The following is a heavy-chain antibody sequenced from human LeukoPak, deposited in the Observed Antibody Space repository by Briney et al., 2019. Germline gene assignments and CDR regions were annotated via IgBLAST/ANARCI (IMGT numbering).Heavy chain of an antibody. D-gene: IGHD3-10*02. V-gene: IGHV3-23*01. J-gene: IGHJ6*04. CDR1: GFTFSIYA. CDR2: ISGNGGST. Sequence: GGSLRLSCAASGFTFSIYAMSWVRQAPGKGREWVSAISGNGGSTYYADSVKGRFTISRDNAKNSLYLQMNILRAEDTAVYYCAELGITMIGGVWGKGTTVTISS. CDR3: AELGITMIGGV.